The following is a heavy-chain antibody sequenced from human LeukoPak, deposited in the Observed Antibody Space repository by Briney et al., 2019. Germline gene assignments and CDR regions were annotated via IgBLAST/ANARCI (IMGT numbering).Heavy chain of an antibody. D-gene: IGHD6-13*01. CDR2: ISSSSSYI. J-gene: IGHJ4*02. V-gene: IGHV3-21*01. CDR3: ARDSVAAAGTPFDY. CDR1: GFTFSSYS. Sequence: GGSLRLSCAASGFTFSSYSMNWVRQAPGKGLEWVSSISSSSSYIYYADSVKGRFTISRDNAKNSLYLQMNSLKAEDTAVYYCARDSVAAAGTPFDYWGQGTLVTVSS.